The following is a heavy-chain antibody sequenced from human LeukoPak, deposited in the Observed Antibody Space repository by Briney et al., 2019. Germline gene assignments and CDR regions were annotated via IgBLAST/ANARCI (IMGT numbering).Heavy chain of an antibody. CDR2: IFPADSDT. Sequence: GESLKISCKGSGYTFTTSWIGWGRQMPGKGLEWMGVIFPADSDTRYSPSFQGQVTISADKSINTAYLQWSSLKASDTAMYYCARHPPPLDYWGQGTLVTVSS. CDR1: GYTFTTSW. CDR3: ARHPPPLDY. V-gene: IGHV5-51*01. J-gene: IGHJ4*02.